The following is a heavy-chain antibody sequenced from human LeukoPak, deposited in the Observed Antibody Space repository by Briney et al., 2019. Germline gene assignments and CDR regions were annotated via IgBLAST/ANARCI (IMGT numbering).Heavy chain of an antibody. Sequence: GESLKISCKSSGYSFTTYWIGWVRQMPGKGPEYMGIIYSGDSEPRYGPSFQGQVTISADKSISTAYLQWSSLRASDTAIYYCARRRYDILSGPTDAFDIWGQGTMVTVSS. CDR3: ARRRYDILSGPTDAFDI. V-gene: IGHV5-51*01. CDR1: GYSFTTYW. J-gene: IGHJ3*02. CDR2: IYSGDSEP. D-gene: IGHD3-9*01.